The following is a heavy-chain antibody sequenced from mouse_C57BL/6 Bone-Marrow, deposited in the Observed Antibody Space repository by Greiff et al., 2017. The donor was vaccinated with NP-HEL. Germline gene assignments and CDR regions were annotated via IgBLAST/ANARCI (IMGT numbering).Heavy chain of an antibody. CDR2: ISSGGDYI. D-gene: IGHD1-2*01. V-gene: IGHV5-9-1*02. CDR3: TRGRTTADFDY. CDR1: GFTFSSYA. Sequence: EVQLVESGEGLVKPGGSLKLSCAASGFTFSSYAMSWVRQTPEQRLAWVAYISSGGDYIYYADTVKGRFTISRDNARNTLYLQMSSLKSEDTAMYYCTRGRTTADFDYWGKGTTLTVSS. J-gene: IGHJ2*01.